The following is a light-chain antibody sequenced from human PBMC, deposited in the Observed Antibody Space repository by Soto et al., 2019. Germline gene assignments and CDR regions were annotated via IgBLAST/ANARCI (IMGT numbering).Light chain of an antibody. CDR1: QGVSNT. J-gene: IGKJ2*01. V-gene: IGKV3-15*01. CDR2: GAS. CDR3: QQYNNWPYT. Sequence: EIVMTQSPATLSVSPGERATLSCRASQGVSNTLAWYQQKPGQAPRLLIYGASIRATGIPARFSGGGSGTEFTLTISSLPSEDFAVDYCQQYNNWPYTFGQGTQLEIK.